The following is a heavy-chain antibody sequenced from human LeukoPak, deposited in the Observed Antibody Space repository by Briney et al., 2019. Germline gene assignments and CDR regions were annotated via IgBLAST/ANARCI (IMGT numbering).Heavy chain of an antibody. Sequence: PGGSLRLSCAASGFTFSSYGMHWVRQAPGKGLEWVAVISYDGSNKYYADSVKGRFTISRDNSKNTLYLQMNSLRAEDTAVYYCAKEFLEWLRSPSDGVDYWGQGTLVTVSS. V-gene: IGHV3-30*18. CDR1: GFTFSSYG. CDR2: ISYDGSNK. CDR3: AKEFLEWLRSPSDGVDY. J-gene: IGHJ4*02. D-gene: IGHD3-3*01.